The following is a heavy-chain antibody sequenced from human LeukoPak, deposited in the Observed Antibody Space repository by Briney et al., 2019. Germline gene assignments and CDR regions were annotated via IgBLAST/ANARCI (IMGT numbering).Heavy chain of an antibody. CDR2: ISSSSSTI. Sequence: PGGSLRLSCAASGFTFSSYSMHWVRQAPGKGLEWVSYISSSSSTIYYADSVKGRFTISRDNAKNSLYLQMNSLRAEDTAVYYCARDLRYSSSLGVDYWGQGTLVTVSS. CDR3: ARDLRYSSSLGVDY. CDR1: GFTFSSYS. D-gene: IGHD6-6*01. J-gene: IGHJ4*02. V-gene: IGHV3-48*01.